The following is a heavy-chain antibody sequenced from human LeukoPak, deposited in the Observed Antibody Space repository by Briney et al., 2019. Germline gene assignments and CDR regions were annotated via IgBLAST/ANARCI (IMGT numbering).Heavy chain of an antibody. J-gene: IGHJ4*02. CDR1: GYSMTSAYY. Sequence: SETLSLTCAVSGYSMTSAYYWGWIRQPPGKGLEWIGNIYHSGSTYYNPSLKSRVTISVDTSKNQFSLKLSSVTAADTAVYYCARQSAITIYGYWGQGTLVTVSS. CDR3: ARQSAITIYGY. CDR2: IYHSGST. D-gene: IGHD3-3*01. V-gene: IGHV4-38-2*01.